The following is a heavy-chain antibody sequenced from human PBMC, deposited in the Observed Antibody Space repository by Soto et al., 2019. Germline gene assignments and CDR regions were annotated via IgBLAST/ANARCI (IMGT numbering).Heavy chain of an antibody. CDR1: GFTFSSYG. J-gene: IGHJ4*02. CDR2: IWYDGSNK. V-gene: IGHV3-33*01. Sequence: GGSLRLSCAASGFTFSSYGMHWVRQAPGKGLEWVAVIWYDGSNKYYADSVKGRFTISRDNSKNTLYLQMNSLRAEDTAVYYCARGDLAYCGGDCWGSSDFDYWGQGTLVTVSS. D-gene: IGHD2-21*02. CDR3: ARGDLAYCGGDCWGSSDFDY.